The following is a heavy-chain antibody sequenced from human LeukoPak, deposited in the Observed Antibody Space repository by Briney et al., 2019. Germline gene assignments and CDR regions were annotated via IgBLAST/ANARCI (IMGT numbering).Heavy chain of an antibody. CDR1: GDTFSSYT. CDR2: IIPILGIA. D-gene: IGHD2-2*01. Sequence: SVKVSCKASGDTFSSYTISWVRQAPGQGLEWMGRIIPILGIANYAQKFQGRVTITADKSTSTAYMELSSLRSEDTAVYYCARELGIVVVPAARLGYYFDYWGQGTLVTVSS. J-gene: IGHJ4*02. CDR3: ARELGIVVVPAARLGYYFDY. V-gene: IGHV1-69*04.